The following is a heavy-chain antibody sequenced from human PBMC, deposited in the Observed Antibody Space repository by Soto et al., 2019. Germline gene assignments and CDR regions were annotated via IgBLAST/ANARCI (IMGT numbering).Heavy chain of an antibody. D-gene: IGHD6-19*01. CDR3: ANVGGLGWYTY. J-gene: IGHJ4*02. Sequence: EVQLLESGGGLVQPGGSLRLSCAASGFTFSSYAMSWVRQAPGKGLEWVSAISGSGGSTYYADSVKGRFTISRDTSKNTLYLQMNSLRAEDTAVYYCANVGGLGWYTYWGQGTLVTVSS. CDR2: ISGSGGST. V-gene: IGHV3-23*01. CDR1: GFTFSSYA.